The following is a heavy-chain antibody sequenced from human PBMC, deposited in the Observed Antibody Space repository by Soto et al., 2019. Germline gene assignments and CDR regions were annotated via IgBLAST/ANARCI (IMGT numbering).Heavy chain of an antibody. CDR3: AGLLGYRYTPVDV. V-gene: IGHV5-51*01. CDR2: IYPGDSDT. Sequence: GESLEISCKGSGYSFTSYWIGWVRQMPGKGLEWMGIIYPGDSDTRYSPSFQGQVTISADKSISIAYPQWSSLKASDTALYYSAGLLGYRYTPVDVWGQGTTVTVSS. J-gene: IGHJ6*02. CDR1: GYSFTSYW. D-gene: IGHD6-13*01.